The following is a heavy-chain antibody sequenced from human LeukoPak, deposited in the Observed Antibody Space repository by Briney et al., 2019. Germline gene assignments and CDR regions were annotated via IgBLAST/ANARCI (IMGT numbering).Heavy chain of an antibody. CDR2: ISESGGDV. Sequence: GGSLRLSCAASGFTFSSVWMSWVRQAPGKGPEWVSFISESGGDVYYRDSVKGRFTVSRDNAKNSLYLQMDSLRAADTAVYFCARERPLDYWGQGALVTVSS. V-gene: IGHV3-48*01. CDR1: GFTFSSVW. J-gene: IGHJ4*02. CDR3: ARERPLDY.